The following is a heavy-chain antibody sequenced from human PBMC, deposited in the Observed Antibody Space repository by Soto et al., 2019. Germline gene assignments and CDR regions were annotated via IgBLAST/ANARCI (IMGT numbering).Heavy chain of an antibody. Sequence: ASVKVSCKASGYTFTGYYMHWVRQAPGQGLGWMGWINPNSGGTNYAQKFQGRVTMTRDTSISTAYMELSRLRSDDTAVYYCARVRIAAHWFDPWGQGTLVTVSS. CDR2: INPNSGGT. CDR1: GYTFTGYY. V-gene: IGHV1-2*02. CDR3: ARVRIAAHWFDP. D-gene: IGHD6-25*01. J-gene: IGHJ5*02.